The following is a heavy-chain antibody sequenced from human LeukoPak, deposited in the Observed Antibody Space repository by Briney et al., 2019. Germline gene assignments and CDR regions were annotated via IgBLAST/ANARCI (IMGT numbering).Heavy chain of an antibody. V-gene: IGHV4-38-2*02. Sequence: ASETLSLTCTLSGYSISSGYYWGWIRQSPGKGLEWIGSIYHSGSTYYNPSLKSRVTISVDTSKNQFSLKLSSETAADTAVYYCARVPYLSTPWIQLWLELGMDVWGKGTTVTVSS. D-gene: IGHD5-18*01. CDR2: IYHSGST. CDR3: ARVPYLSTPWIQLWLELGMDV. CDR1: GYSISSGYY. J-gene: IGHJ6*03.